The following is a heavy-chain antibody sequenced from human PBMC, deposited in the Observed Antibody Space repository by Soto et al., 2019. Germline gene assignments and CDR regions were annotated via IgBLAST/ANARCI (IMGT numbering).Heavy chain of an antibody. D-gene: IGHD3-22*01. V-gene: IGHV1-18*04. J-gene: IGHJ5*02. CDR3: ARFLRITMIVVDTNWLDP. CDR2: ISAYNGNT. Sequence: ASVKVSCKASGYTFTSYGISWVRQAPGQGLEWMGWISAYNGNTNYAQKLQGRVTMTTDTSTSTAYMELRSLRSDDTAVYYCARFLRITMIVVDTNWLDPWGQGTLVTVYS. CDR1: GYTFTSYG.